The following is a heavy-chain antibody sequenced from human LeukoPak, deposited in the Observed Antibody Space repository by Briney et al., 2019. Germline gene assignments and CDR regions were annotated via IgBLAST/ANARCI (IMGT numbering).Heavy chain of an antibody. J-gene: IGHJ4*02. V-gene: IGHV7-4-1*02. CDR2: INTNTGNP. D-gene: IGHD3-10*01. Sequence: ASVKVSCKASGYTFTSYGISWVRQAPGQGLEWMGWINTNTGNPTYAQGFTGRFVFPLDTSVSTAYLQISSLKAEDTVVYYCARDRAPVDYWGQGTLVTVSS. CDR1: GYTFTSYG. CDR3: ARDRAPVDY.